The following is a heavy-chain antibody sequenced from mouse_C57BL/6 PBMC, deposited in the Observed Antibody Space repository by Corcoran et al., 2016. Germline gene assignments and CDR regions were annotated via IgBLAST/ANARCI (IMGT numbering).Heavy chain of an antibody. V-gene: IGHV9-3*01. CDR1: GYTFTTYG. CDR2: INTYSGVP. CDR3: ARFQTFFDY. Sequence: QIQLVQSGPELKKPGETVKISCKASGYTFTTYGMSWVKQAPGKGLKWMGWINTYSGVPTYADDFKGRVAFSLETSASTAYLQINNLKNEDTATYFCARFQTFFDYGGQGTTLTVSS. J-gene: IGHJ2*01.